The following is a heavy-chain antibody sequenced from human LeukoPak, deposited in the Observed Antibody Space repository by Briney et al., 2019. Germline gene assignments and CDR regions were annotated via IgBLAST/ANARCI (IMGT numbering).Heavy chain of an antibody. CDR3: ARLVWLGESPGSWFDS. CDR1: GVSFSGYY. V-gene: IGHV4-34*01. Sequence: SETLSLTCAVYGVSFSGYYWRWLRQPPGKGVQWVGEIDHSGSTNYNPSLKSRVTISPDTSKNQLFLKLNSVTAADTAVYYCARLVWLGESPGSWFDSWGQGTLVTVSS. D-gene: IGHD3-10*01. J-gene: IGHJ5*01. CDR2: IDHSGST.